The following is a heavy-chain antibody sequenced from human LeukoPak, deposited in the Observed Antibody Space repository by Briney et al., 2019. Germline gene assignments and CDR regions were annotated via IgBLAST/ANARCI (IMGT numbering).Heavy chain of an antibody. V-gene: IGHV3-30-3*01. CDR3: ARATVLMVYADAFDI. CDR2: ISYDGSNK. J-gene: IGHJ3*02. CDR1: GFTFSSYA. D-gene: IGHD2-8*01. Sequence: PGGSLRLSCAASGFTFSSYAMHWVRQAPGKGLEWVAVISYDGSNKYYADSVKGRFTTSRDNSKNTLYLQMNSLRAEDTAVYYCARATVLMVYADAFDIWGQGTMVTVSS.